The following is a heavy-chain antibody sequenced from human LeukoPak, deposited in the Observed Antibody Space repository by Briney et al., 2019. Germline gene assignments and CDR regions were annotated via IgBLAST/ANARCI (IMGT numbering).Heavy chain of an antibody. D-gene: IGHD5-24*01. CDR3: ARNGEMATIEVGISLTYFDY. J-gene: IGHJ4*02. Sequence: ASVKVSCKASGYTFTSYYMHWVRQAPGQGLEWMGIINPSGGSTSYAQKFQGRVNMTRDTSTRTAYMELSSLRSEDTAVYYCARNGEMATIEVGISLTYFDYWGQGTLVTVSS. CDR1: GYTFTSYY. V-gene: IGHV1-46*01. CDR2: INPSGGST.